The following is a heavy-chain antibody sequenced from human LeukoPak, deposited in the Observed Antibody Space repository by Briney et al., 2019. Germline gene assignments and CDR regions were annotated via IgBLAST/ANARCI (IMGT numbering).Heavy chain of an antibody. Sequence: SVKVSCKASGGTFSSYAISWVRQAPGQGLEWMGGIIPIFGTANYAQKFQGRVTITADKSTSTAYMELSSLRSEDTAVYYCASHCSSTSCYSRGDYWGQGALVTVSS. CDR2: IIPIFGTA. V-gene: IGHV1-69*06. J-gene: IGHJ4*02. D-gene: IGHD2-2*01. CDR1: GGTFSSYA. CDR3: ASHCSSTSCYSRGDY.